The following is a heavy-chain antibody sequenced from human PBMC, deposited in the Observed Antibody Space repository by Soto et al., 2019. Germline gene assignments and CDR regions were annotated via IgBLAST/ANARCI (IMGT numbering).Heavy chain of an antibody. J-gene: IGHJ4*02. V-gene: IGHV4-39*01. CDR1: GGSISSSSYY. CDR2: IYYSGST. D-gene: IGHD6-13*01. CDR3: ARLSRAAAAY. Sequence: PSETLSLTCTVSGGSISSSSYYWGWIRQPPGKGLEWIGSIYYSGSTYYNPSLKSRVTISVDTSKNQFSLKLSSVTAADTAVYYCARLSRAAAAYWGEGTLVTVSS.